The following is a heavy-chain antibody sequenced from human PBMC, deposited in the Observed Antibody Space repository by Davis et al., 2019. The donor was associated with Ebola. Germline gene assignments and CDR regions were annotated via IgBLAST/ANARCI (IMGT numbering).Heavy chain of an antibody. CDR3: ARDWDIVVVVDLGMDV. V-gene: IGHV3-11*06. Sequence: GESLKISCAASGFTFSDYYMSWIRQAPGKGLEWVSYISSSSSYTNYADSVKGRFTISRDNAKNSLYLQMNSLRAEDTAVYYCARDWDIVVVVDLGMDVWGQGTTVTVSS. CDR2: ISSSSSYT. J-gene: IGHJ6*02. CDR1: GFTFSDYY. D-gene: IGHD2-15*01.